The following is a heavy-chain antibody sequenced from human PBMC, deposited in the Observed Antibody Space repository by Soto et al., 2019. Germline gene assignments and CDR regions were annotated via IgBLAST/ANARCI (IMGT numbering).Heavy chain of an antibody. CDR2: MKLDGSEK. CDR1: GFRFSASW. V-gene: IGHV3-7*01. D-gene: IGHD3-9*01. J-gene: IGHJ4*02. Sequence: VGSLRLSCAGSGFRFSASWLNCVREAPGKGLEWVANMKLDGSEKYYVDSVKGRFTISRDNAKNLLYLQMSNLRAEDTAVYYCAREGGNSPYFFDYWGQGTPVTVSS. CDR3: AREGGNSPYFFDY.